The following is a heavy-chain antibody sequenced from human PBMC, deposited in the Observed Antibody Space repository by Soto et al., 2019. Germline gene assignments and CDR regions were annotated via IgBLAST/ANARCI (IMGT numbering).Heavy chain of an antibody. CDR3: AADRDYSNPFSDY. J-gene: IGHJ4*02. CDR2: IVVGSGNT. CDR1: GFTFTSSA. V-gene: IGHV1-58*01. Sequence: ASVKVSCKASGFTFTSSAVQWVRQARGQRLEWIGWIVVGSGNTNYAQKFQERVTITRDMSTSTAYMELSSLRSEDTAVYYCAADRDYSNPFSDYWGQGTLVTVSS. D-gene: IGHD4-4*01.